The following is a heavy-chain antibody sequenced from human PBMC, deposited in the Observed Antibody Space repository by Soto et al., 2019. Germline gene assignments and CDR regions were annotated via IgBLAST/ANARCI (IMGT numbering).Heavy chain of an antibody. Sequence: PGGSLRLSCAASGFTVSSNYMSWVRQAPGKGLEWVSVIYSGGSTYYADSVKGRFTISRDNSRNTLYLQMNSLTAEDTAVYYCANGRATYGLLTHDYWGQGTLVTVSS. V-gene: IGHV3-53*01. CDR2: IYSGGST. CDR1: GFTVSSNY. CDR3: ANGRATYGLLTHDY. J-gene: IGHJ4*02. D-gene: IGHD3-10*01.